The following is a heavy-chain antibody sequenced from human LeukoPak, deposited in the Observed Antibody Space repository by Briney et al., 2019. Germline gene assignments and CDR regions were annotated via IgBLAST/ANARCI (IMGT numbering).Heavy chain of an antibody. CDR3: ARTSPPKRYFDY. Sequence: GGSLRLSCAASGFTFSSYAMHWVRQAPGKGLEWVAVISYDGSNKYYADSVKGRFTISRDNSKNTLYLQMNSLRAEDTAVYYCARTSPPKRYFDYWGQGTLATVSS. CDR2: ISYDGSNK. CDR1: GFTFSSYA. J-gene: IGHJ4*02. V-gene: IGHV3-30*04.